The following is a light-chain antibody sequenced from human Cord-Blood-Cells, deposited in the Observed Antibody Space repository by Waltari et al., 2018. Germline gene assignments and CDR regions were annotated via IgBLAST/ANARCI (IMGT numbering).Light chain of an antibody. Sequence: QSALTQPPSVSGSPGQSVTISCTGTSSDVGSYNRVSWYQQPPGTAPKLMIYEVSNRPSGVPDGFSGSKSGNTASLTISGLQAEDEADYYCSSYTSSSFVVFGGGTKLTVL. CDR3: SSYTSSSFVV. CDR2: EVS. J-gene: IGLJ2*01. CDR1: SSDVGSYNR. V-gene: IGLV2-18*02.